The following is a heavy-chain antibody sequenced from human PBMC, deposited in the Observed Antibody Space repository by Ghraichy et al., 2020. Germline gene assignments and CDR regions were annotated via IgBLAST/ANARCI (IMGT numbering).Heavy chain of an antibody. V-gene: IGHV3-53*05. CDR3: ARGGMYSSSWGDYSFDY. D-gene: IGHD6-13*01. J-gene: IGHJ4*02. Sequence: GSLNISCAASGFSVSDNYMSWVRQAPGKGLEWISVTYNDDVTYYADSVKGRFTFSRDKSTNTVYLQMNSLRGDDTAVYYCARGGMYSSSWGDYSFDYWGQGTLVTVSS. CDR2: TYNDDVT. CDR1: GFSVSDNY.